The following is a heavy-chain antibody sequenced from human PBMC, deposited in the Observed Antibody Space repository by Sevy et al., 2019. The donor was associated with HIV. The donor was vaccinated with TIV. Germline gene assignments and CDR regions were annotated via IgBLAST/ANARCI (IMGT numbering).Heavy chain of an antibody. D-gene: IGHD6-6*01. J-gene: IGHJ4*02. V-gene: IGHV1-69*13. CDR2: IIPIFGTA. Sequence: ASVKVSCKASGGTFSSYAISWVRQAPGQGLEWMGGIIPIFGTANYEQKLQGRVTITADESTSTAYMELSSLRSEETAVYYCARGADRSIAAVFDYWGQGTLVTVSS. CDR1: GGTFSSYA. CDR3: ARGADRSIAAVFDY.